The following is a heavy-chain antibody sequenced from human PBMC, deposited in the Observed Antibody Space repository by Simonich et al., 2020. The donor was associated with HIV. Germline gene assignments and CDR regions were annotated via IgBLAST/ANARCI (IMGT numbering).Heavy chain of an antibody. CDR3: ARDGYGSVSSGLFDY. J-gene: IGHJ4*02. V-gene: IGHV3-21*01. CDR1: GFTFSSYS. Sequence: EVQLVESGGGLVKPGGSLRLSCAASGFTFSSYSMNWVRQAPWKGLDLVSSISSRRSYIYYADSVKGRFTISRDNAKNSLYLQMNSLRAEDTAVYYCARDGYGSVSSGLFDYWGQGTLVTVSS. D-gene: IGHD3-10*01. CDR2: ISSRRSYI.